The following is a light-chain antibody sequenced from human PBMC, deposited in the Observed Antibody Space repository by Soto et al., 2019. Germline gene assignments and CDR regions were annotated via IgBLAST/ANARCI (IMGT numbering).Light chain of an antibody. CDR2: GAS. J-gene: IGKJ4*01. V-gene: IGKV3-15*01. Sequence: EIVMTQSPATLSVSPGERATLSCRASQSVSSNLAWYQQKPGQAPRLLMYGASTRATGISARFSGSGSGTEFTLTISSLQPEDFVVYYCQQYNNWRSTFGGGTKVDVK. CDR3: QQYNNWRST. CDR1: QSVSSN.